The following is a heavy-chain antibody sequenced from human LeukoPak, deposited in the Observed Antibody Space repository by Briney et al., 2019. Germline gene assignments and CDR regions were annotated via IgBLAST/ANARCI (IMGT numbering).Heavy chain of an antibody. CDR3: AVVAATSDRTFDY. V-gene: IGHV3-48*03. Sequence: GGSLRLSCAASGLTFSNYEMNWVRQAPGKGLEWVSYISSSGSSIYYADSVKGRFTISRDNAKNSLYLQMNSLRAEDTAVYYCAVVAATSDRTFDYWGQGTLVTVSS. D-gene: IGHD2-15*01. CDR1: GLTFSNYE. J-gene: IGHJ4*02. CDR2: ISSSGSSI.